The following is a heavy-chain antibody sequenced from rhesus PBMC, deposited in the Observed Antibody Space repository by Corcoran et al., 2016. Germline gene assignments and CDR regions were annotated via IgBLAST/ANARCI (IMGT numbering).Heavy chain of an antibody. CDR1: GGTISSGYCY. Sequence: QVQLQESGPGVVKPSETLSLTCAVSGGTISSGYCYWSWIRQPPGKGLEWIGGIYSNSESTNYNPSLKSRVTISKDTSKNQCSLKLSSVTATDTAVYYCARDGYYGSGYYDYWGQGVLVTVSS. D-gene: IGHD3-28*01. V-gene: IGHV4S12*01. J-gene: IGHJ4*01. CDR3: ARDGYYGSGYYDY. CDR2: IYSNSEST.